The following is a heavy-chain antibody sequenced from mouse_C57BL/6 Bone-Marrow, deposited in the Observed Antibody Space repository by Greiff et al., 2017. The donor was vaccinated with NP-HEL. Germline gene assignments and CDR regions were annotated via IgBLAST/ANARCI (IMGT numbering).Heavy chain of an antibody. D-gene: IGHD4-1*01. V-gene: IGHV5-17*01. CDR2: ISSGSSTI. CDR1: GFTFSDYG. Sequence: EVKLEESGGGLVKPGGSLKLSCAASGFTFSDYGMHWVRQAPEKGLEWVAYISSGSSTIYYADTVKGRFTISRDNAKNTLFLQMTSLRSEETAMYYCARPGTIAYWGQGTLVTVSA. CDR3: ARPGTIAY. J-gene: IGHJ3*01.